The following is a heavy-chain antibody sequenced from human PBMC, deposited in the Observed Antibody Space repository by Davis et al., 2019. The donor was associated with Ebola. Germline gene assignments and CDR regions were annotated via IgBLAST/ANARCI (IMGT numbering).Heavy chain of an antibody. V-gene: IGHV4-34*01. CDR3: ARIRYSSRGSYYYYGMDV. CDR2: INHSGST. D-gene: IGHD6-13*01. J-gene: IGHJ6*02. CDR1: GGSFSGYY. Sequence: PSETLSLTCAVYGGSFSGYYWSWIRQPPGKGLEWIGEINHSGSTNYNPSLKSRVTISVDTSKNQFSLKLSSVTAADTAVYYCARIRYSSRGSYYYYGMDVWGQGTTVTVSS.